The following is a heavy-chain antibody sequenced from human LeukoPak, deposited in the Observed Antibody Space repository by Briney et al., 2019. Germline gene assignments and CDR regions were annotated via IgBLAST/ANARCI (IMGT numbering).Heavy chain of an antibody. V-gene: IGHV3-9*01. CDR2: ISWNSGSI. Sequence: SLRLSCAASGFTFDDYAMHWVRQAPGKGLEWVSGISWNSGSIGYADSVKGRFTISRDNAKNSLYLQMNSLRAEDTAVYYCARGTAYYVNDYWGQGALVTVSS. CDR3: ARGTAYYVNDY. CDR1: GFTFDDYA. D-gene: IGHD1-26*01. J-gene: IGHJ4*02.